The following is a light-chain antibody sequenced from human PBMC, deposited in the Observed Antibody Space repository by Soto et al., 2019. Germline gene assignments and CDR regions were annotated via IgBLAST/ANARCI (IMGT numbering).Light chain of an antibody. Sequence: EIVLTQSPGTLSLSPGERATLSCRTSQSVSSKFLAWYQQKPGQAPRLLLYGASTRATGIPDRFSGSGSGTDFTLTISSLEPEDVAVYYCQQHSHWPPWTFGQGTRVEIQ. CDR3: QQHSHWPPWT. J-gene: IGKJ1*01. CDR1: QSVSSKF. V-gene: IGKV3D-20*02. CDR2: GAS.